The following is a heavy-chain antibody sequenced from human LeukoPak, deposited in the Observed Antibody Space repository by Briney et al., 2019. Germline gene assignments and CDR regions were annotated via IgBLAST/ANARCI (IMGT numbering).Heavy chain of an antibody. CDR2: ISGSGGAT. CDR1: GFTFNTYG. Sequence: PGGSLRLSCAASGFTFNTYGMSWVRQAPGKGLEWVSGISGSGGATYYADSVKGRFTISRDDPHNTLYLQMNSLRAEDTAVYYCAKDGPPISPVRSYAFDIWGQGTMVTVSS. V-gene: IGHV3-23*01. D-gene: IGHD2-2*01. J-gene: IGHJ3*02. CDR3: AKDGPPISPVRSYAFDI.